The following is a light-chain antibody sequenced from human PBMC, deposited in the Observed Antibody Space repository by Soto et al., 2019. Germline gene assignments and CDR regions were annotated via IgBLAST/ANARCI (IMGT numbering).Light chain of an antibody. CDR1: QSISNR. V-gene: IGKV1-5*01. CDR3: QQYKSYWT. Sequence: DIQMAQSPSTLSASVGDRLTITCRASQSISNRLAWYQQKPGKAPNVLIYDASIMESGVPSRLSGSGYGTEFILTIRSLQPDDFATYYCQQYKSYWTFGQGTRLEIK. J-gene: IGKJ5*01. CDR2: DAS.